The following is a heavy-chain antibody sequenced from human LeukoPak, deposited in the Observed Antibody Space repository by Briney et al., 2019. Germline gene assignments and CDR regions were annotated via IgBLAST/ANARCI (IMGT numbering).Heavy chain of an antibody. D-gene: IGHD3-3*01. CDR2: INPNSGGT. CDR1: GYTFTDYY. V-gene: IGHV1-2*02. J-gene: IGHJ3*02. CDR3: ARRDDFWKDAFDM. Sequence: ASVKVSCKASGYTFTDYYIHWVRQAAGQGREWMGWINPNSGGTNYAQMFQGRVTMTRDRSISTAYMELSNLRSDDTAVYYCARRDDFWKDAFDMWGQGTMVTVSS.